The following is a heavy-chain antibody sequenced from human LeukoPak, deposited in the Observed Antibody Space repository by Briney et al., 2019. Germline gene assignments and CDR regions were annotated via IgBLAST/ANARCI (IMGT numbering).Heavy chain of an antibody. CDR3: ARGEGPGDY. Sequence: QPGGSVSLSCAASVFIFSNYWMHWVRHARGKGLVWVSRINSDGSSTSYADSVKGRFTISKDNAKNTLYLQMNSLRAEDTAVYYCARGEGPGDYWGQGTLVTVSS. CDR2: INSDGSST. V-gene: IGHV3-74*01. D-gene: IGHD1-14*01. CDR1: VFIFSNYW. J-gene: IGHJ4*02.